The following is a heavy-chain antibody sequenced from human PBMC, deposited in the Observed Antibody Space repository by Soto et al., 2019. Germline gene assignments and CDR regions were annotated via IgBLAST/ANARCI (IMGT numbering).Heavy chain of an antibody. CDR2: IIGSGGST. CDR3: AKDEGYCSGGSCSLSIFYDY. V-gene: IGHV3-23*01. D-gene: IGHD2-15*01. J-gene: IGHJ4*02. Sequence: ELQLLESGGGLVQAGGSLRLSCAASGFTFSSYAMSCVRQAPGKGLERVSAIIGSGGSTYYADSVKGRFTISRDNSKNTLYLQMNSLRAEDTAVYYCAKDEGYCSGGSCSLSIFYDYWVQGTLVTVSS. CDR1: GFTFSSYA.